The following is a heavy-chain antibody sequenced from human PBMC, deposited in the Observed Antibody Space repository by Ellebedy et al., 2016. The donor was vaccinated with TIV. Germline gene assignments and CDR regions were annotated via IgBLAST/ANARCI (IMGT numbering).Heavy chain of an antibody. Sequence: SLKISCAASGFTFDDYAMHWVRQAPGKGLEWVSGISWNSGSIGYADSVKGRFTISRDNAKNSLYLQMNSLRAEDTALYYCAKGALGEYYDGNWFNPWGQGTLVTVSS. CDR1: GFTFDDYA. V-gene: IGHV3-9*01. D-gene: IGHD3-22*01. CDR2: ISWNSGSI. J-gene: IGHJ5*02. CDR3: AKGALGEYYDGNWFNP.